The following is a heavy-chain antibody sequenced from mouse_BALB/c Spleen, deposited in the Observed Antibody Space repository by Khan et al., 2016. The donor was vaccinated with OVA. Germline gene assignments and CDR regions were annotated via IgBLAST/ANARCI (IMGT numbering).Heavy chain of an antibody. CDR3: TRNGCGNYESWDY. Sequence: VQLQQSGTVLARPGASVKMSCKASGYTFTSYWMHWVKQRPGQGLEWIGAIYPGNSDTNYNQKFKGKAKLTAVTSTSTAYMELTSLTNEDSAVYYCTRNGCGNYESWDYWCQGTTLTVSS. J-gene: IGHJ2*01. CDR2: IYPGNSDT. CDR1: GYTFTSYW. V-gene: IGHV1-5*01. D-gene: IGHD2-1*01.